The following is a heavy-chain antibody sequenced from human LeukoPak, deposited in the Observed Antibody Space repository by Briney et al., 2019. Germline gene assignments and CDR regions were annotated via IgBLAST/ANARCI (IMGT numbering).Heavy chain of an antibody. Sequence: SGTVSLTCAVSGGSFSGYYWSWIRQPPGRGLEWIGEVVHSGNNNFNPSVKTRVTISLDTSKTNVSLKLSSVTAADTAVYYCARDSPGYSSGRYDPFGQGTLVTV. CDR1: GGSFSGYY. D-gene: IGHD6-19*01. V-gene: IGHV4-34*12. J-gene: IGHJ5*02. CDR2: VVHSGNN. CDR3: ARDSPGYSSGRYDP.